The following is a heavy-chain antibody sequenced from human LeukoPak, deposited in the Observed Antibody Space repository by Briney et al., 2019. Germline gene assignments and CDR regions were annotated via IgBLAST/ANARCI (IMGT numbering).Heavy chain of an antibody. CDR1: GYTFTSYG. Sequence: ASVKVSCKASGYTFTSYGISWVRQAPGQGLEWMGWISAYNGNTNYAQKLQDRVTMTTDTSTSTAYMELRSLRSDDTAVYYCARVFPITMVRGVIIEPGDYWGQGTLFTVSS. J-gene: IGHJ4*02. CDR2: ISAYNGNT. D-gene: IGHD3-10*01. V-gene: IGHV1-18*01. CDR3: ARVFPITMVRGVIIEPGDY.